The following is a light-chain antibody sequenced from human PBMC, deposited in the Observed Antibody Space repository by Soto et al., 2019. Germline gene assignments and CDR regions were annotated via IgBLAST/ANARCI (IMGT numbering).Light chain of an antibody. Sequence: DIKMTQSPSSVSASVGDRVTITFRASQGISSWLAWYQQRPGEAPKVLIFAASSLQSGVPSRLSGSGSETDFTLTITSLQPEDSATYYCQQANLFPLTFGGGTKVDIK. CDR2: AAS. CDR1: QGISSW. CDR3: QQANLFPLT. J-gene: IGKJ4*01. V-gene: IGKV1-12*01.